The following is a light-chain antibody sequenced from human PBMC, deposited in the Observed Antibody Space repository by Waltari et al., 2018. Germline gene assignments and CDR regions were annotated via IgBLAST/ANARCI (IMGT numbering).Light chain of an antibody. CDR3: VAWDDSLSGLV. CDR1: SSNIGNNA. Sequence: QSVLTQPPSVSEAPRQRVTISCSGSSSNIGNNAVNWYQQLPGKAPKLLIYYDDLLPSGVSDRFSGSKSGTSASLAISGLQSEDEADYYCVAWDDSLSGLVFGGGTKLTVL. V-gene: IGLV1-36*01. CDR2: YDD. J-gene: IGLJ2*01.